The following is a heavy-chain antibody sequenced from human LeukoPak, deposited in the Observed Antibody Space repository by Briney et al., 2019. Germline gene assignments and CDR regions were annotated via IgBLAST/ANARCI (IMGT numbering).Heavy chain of an antibody. J-gene: IGHJ5*02. CDR2: ISYDGSNK. V-gene: IGHV3-30*03. CDR3: ARDLLAPYGDYGGSWFDP. CDR1: GFTFSSYG. Sequence: GALRLPCAASGFTFSSYGMHWVRQAPGKGLEWVAVISYDGSNKYYADSVKGRFTISRDNAKNSLYLQMNSLRAEDTAVYYCARDLLAPYGDYGGSWFDPWGQGTLVTVSS. D-gene: IGHD4-17*01.